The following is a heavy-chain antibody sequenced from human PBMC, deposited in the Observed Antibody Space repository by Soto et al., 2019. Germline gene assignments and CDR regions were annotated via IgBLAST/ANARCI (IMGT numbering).Heavy chain of an antibody. CDR1: GGSISSGGYY. J-gene: IGHJ4*02. CDR3: ATRFGVDVDY. Sequence: QEQLQKSGPGLVKPSQTLSLTCTVSGGSISSGGYYWSWILQHPGKGLEWIGYIYYSGSTYYNPSFKSRVTISVDTSKNQFSVKLSSVTAADTAVYYCATRFGVDVDYWGQGTLVTVSS. D-gene: IGHD3-10*01. CDR2: IYYSGST. V-gene: IGHV4-31*03.